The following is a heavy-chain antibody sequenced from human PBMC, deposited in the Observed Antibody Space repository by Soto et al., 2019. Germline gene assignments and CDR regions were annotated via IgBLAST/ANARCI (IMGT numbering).Heavy chain of an antibody. V-gene: IGHV1-18*01. D-gene: IGHD1-1*01. CDR2: ISAHNGNT. CDR3: ARGRYGDY. Sequence: QVHLVRSGAEVKKPGASVKVSCKASGYTFTSYGITWVRQAPGQGLEWMGWISAHNGNTDYAQKLQGRVIVTRDTSTSTAYMDLRSLRSDDTAVYYCARGRYGDYWGQGALVTVSS. J-gene: IGHJ4*02. CDR1: GYTFTSYG.